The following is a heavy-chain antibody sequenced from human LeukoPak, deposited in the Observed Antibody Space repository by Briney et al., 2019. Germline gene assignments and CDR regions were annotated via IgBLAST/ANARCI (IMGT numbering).Heavy chain of an antibody. J-gene: IGHJ4*02. CDR3: VRDKDWGFDS. CDR1: GFTSPLYT. V-gene: IGHV3-48*01. Sequence: GGPRKLPCEPSGFTSPLYTINWFRKPPGKGLEWVSHIGTGTSTVGYADSIKGRFTISRDNAKNSVDLQMSSLRVDDSAVYYCVRDKDWGFDSWGQGTLVNVSS. CDR2: IGTGTSTV. D-gene: IGHD7-27*01.